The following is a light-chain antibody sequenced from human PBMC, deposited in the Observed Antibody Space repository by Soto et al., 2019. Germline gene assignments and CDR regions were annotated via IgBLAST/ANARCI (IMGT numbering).Light chain of an antibody. CDR3: QQWDNVPLT. CDR2: GAS. J-gene: IGKJ4*01. Sequence: DIQMTQSPSSLSASVGDRVTITCQASQDIKNYLNLYQQKPGKAPKLLSYGASNLETGVPTRVSGSGSGTDFTFTISSLQPEDVATYYCQQWDNVPLTFGGGARVEI. V-gene: IGKV1-33*01. CDR1: QDIKNY.